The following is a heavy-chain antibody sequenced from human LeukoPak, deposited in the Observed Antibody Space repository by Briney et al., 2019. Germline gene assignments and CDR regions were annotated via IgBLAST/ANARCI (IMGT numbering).Heavy chain of an antibody. CDR1: GFIFRNYA. D-gene: IGHD4/OR15-4a*01. CDR2: ISDNGGGR. V-gene: IGHV3-23*01. J-gene: IGHJ4*02. CDR3: AKESGALGAPLYDY. Sequence: GGSLRLSCGASGFIFRNYAMSWARQAPGEGLEWVSGISDNGGGRYYADSVKGRFTISRGNSKNMLYLQMNSLRAEDTAVYYCAKESGALGAPLYDYWGRGILVTASS.